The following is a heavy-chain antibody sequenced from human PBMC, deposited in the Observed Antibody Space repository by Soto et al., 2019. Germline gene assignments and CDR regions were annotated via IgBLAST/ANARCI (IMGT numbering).Heavy chain of an antibody. CDR3: AKFSNPNTD. CDR1: GFTFSNCA. D-gene: IGHD2-8*02. CDR2: ISGDDGST. Sequence: GGSLRLSCATSGFTFSNCAMTCVRQAPGKGLEWVSSISGDDGSTYYANSVKGRYTISRDNSKNTLYLQMNSLRAEHTALYFCAKFSNPNTDWGQGTLATVSS. J-gene: IGHJ4*02. V-gene: IGHV3-23*01.